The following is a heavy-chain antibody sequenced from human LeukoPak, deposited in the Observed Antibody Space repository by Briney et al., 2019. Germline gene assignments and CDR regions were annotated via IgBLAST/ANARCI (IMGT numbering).Heavy chain of an antibody. CDR3: ARLGATDAFDI. J-gene: IGHJ3*02. CDR1: GFTFSSYS. CDR2: ISSSSSYI. Sequence: GGSLRLSCAASGFTFSSYSMNWVRQAPGKGLEWVSSISSSSSYIYYADSVKGRFTISRDNAKNSLYLQMNSLRAEDTAAYYCARLGATDAFDIWGQGTMVTVSS. D-gene: IGHD1-26*01. V-gene: IGHV3-21*01.